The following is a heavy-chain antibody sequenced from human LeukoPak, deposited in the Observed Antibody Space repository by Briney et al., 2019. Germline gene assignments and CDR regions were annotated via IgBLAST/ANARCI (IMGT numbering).Heavy chain of an antibody. CDR1: GGSISSTGSF. Sequence: SETLSLTCTVSGGSISSTGSFWGWLRQPRGKGLEWIGSIYSGGITYYNPSLKSRVTISEDTSKNQSSLKMTSMTAADTAIYYCWLEKVVAAYFDSWGQGTLVTVSS. J-gene: IGHJ4*02. V-gene: IGHV4-39*07. CDR3: WLEKVVAAYFDS. D-gene: IGHD2-15*01. CDR2: IYSGGIT.